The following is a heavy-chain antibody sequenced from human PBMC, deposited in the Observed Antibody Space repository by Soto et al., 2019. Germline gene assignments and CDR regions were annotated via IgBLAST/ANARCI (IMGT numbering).Heavy chain of an antibody. J-gene: IGHJ4*02. D-gene: IGHD3-22*01. CDR1: GFTFSNAW. V-gene: IGHV3-15*07. Sequence: GGSLRLSCAASGFTFSNAWMNWVRQAPGKGLEWVGRIKSKTDGGTTDYAAPVKGRFTISRDDSKNTLYLQMNSLKTEDTAVYYCTTSPQQRPGRYYDSSGENFDYWGQGTLVTVSS. CDR2: IKSKTDGGTT. CDR3: TTSPQQRPGRYYDSSGENFDY.